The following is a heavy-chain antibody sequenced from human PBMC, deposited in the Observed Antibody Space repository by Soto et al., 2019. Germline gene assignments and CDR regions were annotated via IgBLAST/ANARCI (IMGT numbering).Heavy chain of an antibody. CDR1: GYTLTELS. V-gene: IGHV1-24*01. D-gene: IGHD2-21*02. Sequence: ASVKVSCKVSGYTLTELSMHWVRQAPGKGLEWMGGFVPEDGKAIYAQKFQGRVTITEDKSTSTAYMELSSLRSEDTAVYYCARDLNERVTPKGPNNWFDPWGQGTLVPVSS. J-gene: IGHJ5*02. CDR3: ARDLNERVTPKGPNNWFDP. CDR2: FVPEDGKA.